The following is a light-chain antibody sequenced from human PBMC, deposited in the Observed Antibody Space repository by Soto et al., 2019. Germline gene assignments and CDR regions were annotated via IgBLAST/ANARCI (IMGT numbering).Light chain of an antibody. CDR2: EVS. J-gene: IGLJ1*01. Sequence: QSVLTQPASVTGSPGQSITISCSGTSEDVGGYNYVSWYQHHPAKGPKLMIYEVSNRPSGLSDRFSGSKSGNTASLTISGLQAEDEAAYYCSSYTSSNTLVFGSGTKLTVL. CDR1: SEDVGGYNY. CDR3: SSYTSSNTLV. V-gene: IGLV2-14*01.